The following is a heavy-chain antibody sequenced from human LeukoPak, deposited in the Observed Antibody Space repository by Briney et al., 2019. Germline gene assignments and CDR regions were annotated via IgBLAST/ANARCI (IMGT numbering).Heavy chain of an antibody. CDR2: ISGSGGST. J-gene: IGHJ4*02. Sequence: PGGSLRLSCAASGITFSSYAMSWVRQTPGKGLEWVSSISGSGGSTYYADSVKGRFTISRDNSKNTLYLQMSNLRAEDTALYYCAKIRRDSSGGYGTYFDYWGQGTLVTVSS. V-gene: IGHV3-23*01. CDR1: GITFSSYA. D-gene: IGHD6-19*01. CDR3: AKIRRDSSGGYGTYFDY.